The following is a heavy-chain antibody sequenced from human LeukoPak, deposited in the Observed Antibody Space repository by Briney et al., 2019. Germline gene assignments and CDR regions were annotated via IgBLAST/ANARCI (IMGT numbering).Heavy chain of an antibody. CDR2: IYPGDSDT. V-gene: IGHV5-51*01. CDR1: GYSFTSYW. D-gene: IGHD4-11*01. Sequence: GASLKISCKGSGYSFTSYWIGWVRPMPGKGLEWMGIIYPGDSDTRYSPSFQGQVTISADKSISTAYLQWSSLKASDTAMYYCARHAYYSNLDYGMDVWGKGTTVTVSS. CDR3: ARHAYYSNLDYGMDV. J-gene: IGHJ6*04.